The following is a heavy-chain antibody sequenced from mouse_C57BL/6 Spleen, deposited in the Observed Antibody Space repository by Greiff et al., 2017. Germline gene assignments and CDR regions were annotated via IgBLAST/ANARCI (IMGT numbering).Heavy chain of an antibody. CDR1: GYTFTSYW. CDR2: IYPSNSET. J-gene: IGHJ2*01. Sequence: QVQLQQPGAELVRPGSSVKLSCKASGYTFTSYWMDWVKQRPGQGLEWIGNIYPSNSETPYNQKFKDKATLPVDKSSSTAYMQLSSLTSEDSAVYYCARSNYGNYSDYWGQGTTLTVSS. CDR3: ARSNYGNYSDY. D-gene: IGHD2-1*01. V-gene: IGHV1-61*01.